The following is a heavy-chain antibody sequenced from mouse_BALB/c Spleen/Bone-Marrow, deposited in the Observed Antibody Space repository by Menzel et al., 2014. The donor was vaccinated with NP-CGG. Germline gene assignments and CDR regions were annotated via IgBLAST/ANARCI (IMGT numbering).Heavy chain of an antibody. CDR2: INPSTGYT. CDR1: GYTFTSYW. D-gene: IGHD2-4*01. Sequence: QVQLQQSGAELAKPRASVKMSCKASGYTFTSYWMHWVKRRPGQGLEWIGYINPSTGYTEYNQKFKDKATLTADKSSSTAYMQLSSLTSEDSAVYYCAREGDYDGFAYWGQGTLVTVSA. CDR3: AREGDYDGFAY. V-gene: IGHV1-7*01. J-gene: IGHJ3*01.